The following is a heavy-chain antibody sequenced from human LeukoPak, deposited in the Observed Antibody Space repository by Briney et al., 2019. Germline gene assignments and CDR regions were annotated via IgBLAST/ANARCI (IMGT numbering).Heavy chain of an antibody. CDR2: IYETGHT. V-gene: IGHV4-59*08. CDR1: GGSINNYY. CDR3: ARHFLRGGFDS. Sequence: SETLSLTCTISGGSINNYYWSWIRQPPGKGLEWIAYIYETGHTGYNPSLKTRVTISLDTSKNQFSLKLNSVTAADTAVYYCARHFLRGGFDSWGQGTLVAVSS. D-gene: IGHD5-12*01. J-gene: IGHJ4*02.